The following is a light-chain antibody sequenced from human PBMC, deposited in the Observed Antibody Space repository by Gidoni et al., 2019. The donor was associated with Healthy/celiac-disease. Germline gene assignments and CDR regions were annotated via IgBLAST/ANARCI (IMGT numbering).Light chain of an antibody. Sequence: QSALTHPASVSGAPGQSITIPCTGTSGDVGGYNYVPWYQQHTGKAPKLIIYDVSNRPSGVSNRFSGSKSGNAASLTISGRQAEDEADYYCSSYTSRSTQVVGTGTKVTVL. CDR2: DVS. J-gene: IGLJ1*01. V-gene: IGLV2-14*01. CDR3: SSYTSRSTQV. CDR1: SGDVGGYNY.